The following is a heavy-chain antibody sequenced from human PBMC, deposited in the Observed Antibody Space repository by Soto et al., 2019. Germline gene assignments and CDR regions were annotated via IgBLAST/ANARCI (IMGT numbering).Heavy chain of an antibody. CDR1: GFTFSSYA. J-gene: IGHJ4*02. CDR3: AKDLLFAMTTVVTPGVDY. CDR2: ISGSGGGT. D-gene: IGHD4-17*01. Sequence: PGGSLRLSCAASGFTFSSYAMSWVRQAPGKGLEWVSTISGSGGGTYYADSMKGRFTISRDNSKNTLYLQMNSLRAEDTAVYYCAKDLLFAMTTVVTPGVDYWGQGTLVTVSS. V-gene: IGHV3-23*01.